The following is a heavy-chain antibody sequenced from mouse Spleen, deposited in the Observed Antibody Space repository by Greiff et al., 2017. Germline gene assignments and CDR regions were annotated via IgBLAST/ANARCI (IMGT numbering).Heavy chain of an antibody. CDR2: ISYSGST. V-gene: IGHV3-8*01. CDR3: ARSLYDYDDDGYYFDY. CDR1: GYSITSDY. J-gene: IGHJ2*01. Sequence: VQLKQSGPGLAKPSQTLSLTCSVTGYSITSDYWNWIRKFPGNKLEYMGYISYSGSTYYNPSLKSRISITRDTSKNQYYLQLNSVTTEDTATYYCARSLYDYDDDGYYFDYWGQGTTLTVSS. D-gene: IGHD2-4*01.